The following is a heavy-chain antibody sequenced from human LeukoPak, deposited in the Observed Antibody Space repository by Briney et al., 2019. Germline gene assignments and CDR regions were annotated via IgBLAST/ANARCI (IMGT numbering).Heavy chain of an antibody. CDR3: ARESPIAAAGTFDP. Sequence: SQTLSLTCTVSGGSISSGSYYWSWIRQPPGKGLEWIGYIYYSGSTNYNPSLKSRVTISVDTSKNQFSLKLSSVTAADTAVYYCARESPIAAAGTFDPWGQGTLVTVSS. J-gene: IGHJ5*02. CDR1: GGSISSGSYY. CDR2: IYYSGST. V-gene: IGHV4-61*01. D-gene: IGHD6-13*01.